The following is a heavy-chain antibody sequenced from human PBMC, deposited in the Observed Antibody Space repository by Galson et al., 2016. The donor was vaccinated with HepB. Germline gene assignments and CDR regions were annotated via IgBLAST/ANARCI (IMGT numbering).Heavy chain of an antibody. CDR1: TFTFGTYA. CDR3: AKGTTLQVHFGYFDH. Sequence: SLRLSCAASTFTFGTYAMSWVRQAPGKGPEWVSLLSDSGGNTYFADSVKGRFTISRDNSRNTLYLQMNSLRVEDTAVYYCAKGTTLQVHFGYFDHWAREPWSPSPQ. J-gene: IGHJ4*02. D-gene: IGHD1/OR15-1a*01. CDR2: LSDSGGNT. V-gene: IGHV3-23*01.